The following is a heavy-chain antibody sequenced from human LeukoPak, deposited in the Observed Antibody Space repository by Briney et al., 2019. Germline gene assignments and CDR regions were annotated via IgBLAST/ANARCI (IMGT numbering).Heavy chain of an antibody. V-gene: IGHV4-59*12. Sequence: SETLSLTCTVSGGSFNSYYWTWIRQPPGKGLEWIGYIYYSGSTNYNPSLKSRVTISVDTSKNQISLKLSSVTAADTAVYYCARGSFALQFDPWGQGTLVTVSS. CDR3: ARGSFALQFDP. J-gene: IGHJ5*02. CDR2: IYYSGST. D-gene: IGHD3-16*01. CDR1: GGSFNSYY.